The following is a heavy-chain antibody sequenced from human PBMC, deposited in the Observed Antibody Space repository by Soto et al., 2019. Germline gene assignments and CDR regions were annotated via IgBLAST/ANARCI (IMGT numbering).Heavy chain of an antibody. V-gene: IGHV1-18*01. CDR1: GYTFNTFG. J-gene: IGHJ4*02. Sequence: QLVQSGAEVKRPGASVKVSCKASGYTFNTFGISWVRQAPGQGPEWMGCISGDNGKRDYSRKRQGRITLTTDPITETSTMEMRSLTSGDTAVYYCARGWGKYVGVNDYWGQGTLVTVAS. CDR3: ARGWGKYVGVNDY. CDR2: ISGDNGKR. D-gene: IGHD3-16*01.